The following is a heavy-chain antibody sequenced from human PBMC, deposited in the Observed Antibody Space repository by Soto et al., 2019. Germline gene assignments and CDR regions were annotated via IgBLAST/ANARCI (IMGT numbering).Heavy chain of an antibody. J-gene: IGHJ4*02. CDR2: IIPIFGTA. V-gene: IGHV1-69*13. CDR3: ARSSCTNGVCYTHFDY. D-gene: IGHD2-8*01. CDR1: GGTFSSYS. Sequence: ASVKVSCKASGGTFSSYSISWVRQAPGQGLEWMGGIIPIFGTANYAQKFQGRVTITADESTSTAYMELSSLRSEDTAVYYCARSSCTNGVCYTHFDYWGQGTLVTVSS.